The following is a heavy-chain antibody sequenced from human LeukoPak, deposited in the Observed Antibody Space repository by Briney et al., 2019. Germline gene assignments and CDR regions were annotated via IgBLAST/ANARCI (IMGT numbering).Heavy chain of an antibody. CDR3: VRNGDVYAFDD. J-gene: IGHJ4*02. CDR2: IKGDESYT. CDR1: GFTFRSHW. D-gene: IGHD5/OR15-5a*01. Sequence: GGSLRLSCAASGFTFRSHWMHWVRQAPGKGLVWVSRIKGDESYTNHADSVKGRFTISRDNAKNTLYLQMTSLRAEDTAIYYCVRNGDVYAFDDWGQGTLVTVSS. V-gene: IGHV3-74*01.